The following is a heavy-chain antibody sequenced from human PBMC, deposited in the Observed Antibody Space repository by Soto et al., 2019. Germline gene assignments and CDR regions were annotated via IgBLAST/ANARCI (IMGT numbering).Heavy chain of an antibody. V-gene: IGHV4-30-4*01. J-gene: IGHJ5*02. Sequence: QVQLQESGPGLVKPSQALSLNCTVSGGFLSSGDYCWSWIRQTPGKGLEWIGNIYYSGITYYNPSLKSRFTMSVDTSPNQLFLKLSSATAADTAVYYCARVSNFVSRFSSSFDPWGQGTLVTVSS. CDR3: ARVSNFVSRFSSSFDP. D-gene: IGHD3-3*01. CDR1: GGFLSSGDYC. CDR2: IYYSGIT.